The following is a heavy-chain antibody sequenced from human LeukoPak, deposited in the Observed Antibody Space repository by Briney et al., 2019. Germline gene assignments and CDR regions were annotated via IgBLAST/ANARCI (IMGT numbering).Heavy chain of an antibody. V-gene: IGHV3-30*03. CDR2: ISYDGSNK. Sequence: GGSLRLSCAASGFTFSSYGMHWVRQAPGKGLEWVAVISYDGSNKYYADSVKGRFTISRDNSKNTLYLQMNSLRAEDTAVYYCARSVGVTIFGVVVGDYMDVWGKGTTVTVSS. D-gene: IGHD3-3*01. CDR3: ARSVGVTIFGVVVGDYMDV. CDR1: GFTFSSYG. J-gene: IGHJ6*03.